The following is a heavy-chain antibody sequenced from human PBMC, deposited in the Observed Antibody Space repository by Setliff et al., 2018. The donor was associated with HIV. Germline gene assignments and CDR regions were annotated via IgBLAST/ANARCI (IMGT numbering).Heavy chain of an antibody. CDR2: INRSGTP. V-gene: IGHV4-34*01. D-gene: IGHD3-10*01. J-gene: IGHJ4*02. Sequence: PSENLSLTCAVYGGSLSDYYWSWIRQPPGKGLEWIAEINRSGTPNYNPSLESRVTISVDSSKNRVSLKLSSVTAADTAVYYCAVPGTSGTYYRVFDYWGQGVLVTVSS. CDR3: AVPGTSGTYYRVFDY. CDR1: GGSLSDYY.